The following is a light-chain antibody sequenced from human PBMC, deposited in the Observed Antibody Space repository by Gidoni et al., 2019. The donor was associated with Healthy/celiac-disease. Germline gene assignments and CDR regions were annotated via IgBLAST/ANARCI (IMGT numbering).Light chain of an antibody. CDR1: SSDIGRYNH. CDR2: EVT. J-gene: IGLJ1*01. Sequence: SALTQPSSVSGSPGPSITFSCTGTSSDIGRYNHVSWYQQHHGKAPKLLIYEVTYRPSGVSSRFSGSKSGNSASLTISGLQAEDEGDYYCTSFTSTFTYVFGTGTRVTVL. CDR3: TSFTSTFTYV. V-gene: IGLV2-14*01.